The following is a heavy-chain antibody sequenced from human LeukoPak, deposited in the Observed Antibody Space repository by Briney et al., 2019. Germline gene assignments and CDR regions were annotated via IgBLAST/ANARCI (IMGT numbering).Heavy chain of an antibody. CDR3: ARPYSSGWYDAFDI. D-gene: IGHD6-13*01. Sequence: PSETLSLTCTVSGGPINSYYWSWIRQPPGKGLEWIGYISYSGSTNSNPSLKSRVTISVDTSKNQFSLKLSSVTAADTAVYYCARPYSSGWYDAFDIWGQGTVVTVSS. J-gene: IGHJ3*02. CDR1: GGPINSYY. V-gene: IGHV4-59*01. CDR2: ISYSGST.